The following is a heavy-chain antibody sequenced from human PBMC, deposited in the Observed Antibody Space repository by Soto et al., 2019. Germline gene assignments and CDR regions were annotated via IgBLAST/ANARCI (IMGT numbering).Heavy chain of an antibody. D-gene: IGHD3-10*01. CDR2: INQNGGS. J-gene: IGHJ4*02. Sequence: PSETLCLTGSVTRRSISRYYCSWIRQPPGKGLEWIGEINQNGGSNYNPSPKSRVTMSTATSKNQFSLQLTSVSTTATAIYYCLRGGRGGSRSTSCWGQGTLVTVSS. V-gene: IGHV4-34*01. CDR3: LRGGRGGSRSTSC. CDR1: RRSISRYY.